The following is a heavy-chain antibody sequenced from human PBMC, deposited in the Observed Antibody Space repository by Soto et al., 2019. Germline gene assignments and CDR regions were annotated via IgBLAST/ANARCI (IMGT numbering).Heavy chain of an antibody. J-gene: IGHJ4*02. V-gene: IGHV1-18*01. CDR3: PRGRYGDY. CDR1: GYGFTTYG. Sequence: QVHLVQSGAEVKKPGASVKVSCKGSGYGFTTYGITWVRQAPGQGLEWMAWISAHNGNTNYAQKLQSRVTVTSDTSTSTAHMELRSLSSDDTAVSYCPRGRYGDYWGQGALVTVSS. D-gene: IGHD1-1*01. CDR2: ISAHNGNT.